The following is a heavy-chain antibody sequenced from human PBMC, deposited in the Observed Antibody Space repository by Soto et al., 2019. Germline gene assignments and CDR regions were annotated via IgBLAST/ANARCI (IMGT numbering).Heavy chain of an antibody. J-gene: IGHJ5*02. CDR2: ISAYDGKT. CDR1: GYTFNTYG. Sequence: ASVKVSCKTSGYTFNTYGINWVRQAPGQGLELMGWISAYDGKTTYAEKFQGRVTLTTDTSTSTAYMELRSLRSDDTAIYYCARDPHEFWTSYWFDPWGRG. V-gene: IGHV1-18*01. CDR3: ARDPHEFWTSYWFDP. D-gene: IGHD3-3*01.